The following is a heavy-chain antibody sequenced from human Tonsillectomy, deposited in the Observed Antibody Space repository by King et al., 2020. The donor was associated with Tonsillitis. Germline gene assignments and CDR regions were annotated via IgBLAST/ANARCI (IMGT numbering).Heavy chain of an antibody. CDR1: GFTFSSYA. J-gene: IGHJ4*02. D-gene: IGHD2-2*01. V-gene: IGHV3-23*04. CDR3: AKGGCSSTSCYYDCDY. Sequence: VQLVESGGGLVQPGGSLRLSCAASGFTFSSYAMSWVRQAPGKGLEWVSAISGSGGSTYYADSVKGRFTISRDNSKNTLYLPMNSLRAEDTAVDYLAKGGCSSTSCYYDCDYWGQGTLVTVSS. CDR2: ISGSGGST.